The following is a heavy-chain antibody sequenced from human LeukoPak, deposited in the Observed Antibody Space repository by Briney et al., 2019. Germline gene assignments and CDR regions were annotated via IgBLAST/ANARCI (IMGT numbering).Heavy chain of an antibody. CDR2: IRYDGTNK. J-gene: IGHJ4*02. D-gene: IGHD4-17*01. V-gene: IGHV3-30*02. Sequence: PGGSLRLSCAASGFTFSSYGMHWVRQAPGKGLEGVAFIRYDGTNKYYADSVKGRFTISRDNSKNTLYLQMNSLRAEDTAVYYCAKVSYGAHRLFDYWGQGTLVTVSS. CDR1: GFTFSSYG. CDR3: AKVSYGAHRLFDY.